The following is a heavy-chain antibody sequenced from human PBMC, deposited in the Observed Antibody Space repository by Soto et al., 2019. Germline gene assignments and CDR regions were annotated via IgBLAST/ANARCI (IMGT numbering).Heavy chain of an antibody. Sequence: LRLSCAASGFTFSSYGMHWVRQAPGKGLEWVAVIWYDGSNKYYADSVKGRFTISRDNSKNTLYLQMNSLRAEDTAVYYCARARMRYYGSGSPDYWGQGTLVTVSS. CDR2: IWYDGSNK. J-gene: IGHJ4*02. V-gene: IGHV3-33*01. CDR1: GFTFSSYG. D-gene: IGHD3-10*01. CDR3: ARARMRYYGSGSPDY.